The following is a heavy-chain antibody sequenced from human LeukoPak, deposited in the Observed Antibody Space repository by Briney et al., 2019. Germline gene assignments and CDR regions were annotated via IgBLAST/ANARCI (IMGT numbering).Heavy chain of an antibody. CDR2: ISYRSSPI. D-gene: IGHD3-22*01. CDR3: AKTGAVLIVYYFDS. V-gene: IGHV3-48*01. J-gene: IGHJ4*02. Sequence: GGSLRLSCAASGFSFSSYSMNWVRQAPGRGLEWVSYISYRSSPIHYADSVKGRFTISRDNSKNTLYLQMNSLRAEDTAVYYCAKTGAVLIVYYFDSWGQGTLVTVSS. CDR1: GFSFSSYS.